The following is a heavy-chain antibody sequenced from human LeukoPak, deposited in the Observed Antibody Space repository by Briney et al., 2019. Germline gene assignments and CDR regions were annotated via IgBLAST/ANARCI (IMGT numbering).Heavy chain of an antibody. CDR1: GGTFSSYA. Sequence: SVEISCKASGGTFSSYAISWVRQAPGQGLEWMGRIIPILGIANYAQKFQGRVTITADKSTSTAYMELSSLRSEDTAVYYCARLGYCSSTSCYRAAFDIWGQGTMVTVSS. J-gene: IGHJ3*02. D-gene: IGHD2-2*01. CDR3: ARLGYCSSTSCYRAAFDI. V-gene: IGHV1-69*04. CDR2: IIPILGIA.